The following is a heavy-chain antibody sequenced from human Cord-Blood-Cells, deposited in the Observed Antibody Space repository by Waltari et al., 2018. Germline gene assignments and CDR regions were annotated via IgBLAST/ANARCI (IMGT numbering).Heavy chain of an antibody. Sequence: QVQLVESGGGVVQPGRSLRLSCPASGFTFSSYGMHWVRQAPGKGLEWVAVIWYDGSNKYYADSVKGRFTISRDNSKNTLYLQMNSLRAEDTAVYYCARDQGYYYGSGSYPHFDYWGQGTLVTVSS. D-gene: IGHD3-10*01. V-gene: IGHV3-33*01. J-gene: IGHJ4*02. CDR2: IWYDGSNK. CDR1: GFTFSSYG. CDR3: ARDQGYYYGSGSYPHFDY.